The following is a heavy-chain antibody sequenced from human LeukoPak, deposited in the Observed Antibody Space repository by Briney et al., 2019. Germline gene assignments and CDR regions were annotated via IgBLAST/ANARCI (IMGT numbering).Heavy chain of an antibody. J-gene: IGHJ5*02. D-gene: IGHD6-6*01. Sequence: PSEALSLTCAVYGGSFSGYYWSWIRQPPGKGLEWIGEINHSGSTNYNPSLKSRVTISVDTSKNQFSLKLSSVTAADTAVYYCARLSSLANIAARGRTWLDPWGQGSLVTVSS. CDR3: ARLSSLANIAARGRTWLDP. CDR2: INHSGST. V-gene: IGHV4-34*01. CDR1: GGSFSGYY.